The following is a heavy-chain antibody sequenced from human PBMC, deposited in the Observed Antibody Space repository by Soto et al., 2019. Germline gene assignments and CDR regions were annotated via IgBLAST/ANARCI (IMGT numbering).Heavy chain of an antibody. CDR1: GFTFSSYA. Sequence: PGGSLRLSCAASGFTFSSYAMHWVRQAPGKGLEWVAVISYDGSNKYYADSVKGRFTISRDNSKNTLYLQMNSLRAEDTAVYYCARGGDYGDYIGYDYRGKCTLVTVS. CDR2: ISYDGSNK. V-gene: IGHV3-30-3*01. J-gene: IGHJ4*02. D-gene: IGHD4-17*01. CDR3: ARGGDYGDYIGYDY.